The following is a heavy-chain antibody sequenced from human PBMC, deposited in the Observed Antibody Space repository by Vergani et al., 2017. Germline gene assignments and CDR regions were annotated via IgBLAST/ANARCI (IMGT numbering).Heavy chain of an antibody. V-gene: IGHV3-30*18. CDR2: ISYDGSNK. CDR1: GFTFSSYG. J-gene: IGHJ4*02. Sequence: QVQLVESGGGVVQPGRSLRLSCAASGFTFSSYGMHWVRQAPGKGLEWVAVISYDGSNKYYADSVKGRFTISRDNSKNTLYLQMNSLRAEDTAVYYCAKSNSQLEPPFDYWGQGTLVTVSS. D-gene: IGHD1-1*01. CDR3: AKSNSQLEPPFDY.